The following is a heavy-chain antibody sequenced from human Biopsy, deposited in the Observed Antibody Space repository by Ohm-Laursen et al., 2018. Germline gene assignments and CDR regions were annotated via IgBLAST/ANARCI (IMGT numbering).Heavy chain of an antibody. CDR2: VNPVAEAT. D-gene: IGHD2-21*01. CDR1: GYSFGNYY. V-gene: IGHV1-46*01. Sequence: SVKVSCKASGYSFGNYYINWVRKVPGQGLEWLGVVNPVAEATMYAQKFQDRITLTRDASTNTVYMDLTSLTSEDTAVYYCARESPLRLGVCGAIRCFKEVFGMDVWGQGTTVIVSS. CDR3: ARESPLRLGVCGAIRCFKEVFGMDV. J-gene: IGHJ6*02.